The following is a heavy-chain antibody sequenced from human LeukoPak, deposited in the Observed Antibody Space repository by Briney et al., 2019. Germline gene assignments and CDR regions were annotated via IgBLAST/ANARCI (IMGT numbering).Heavy chain of an antibody. V-gene: IGHV3-48*02. J-gene: IGHJ4*02. CDR2: ISSSSSTI. CDR3: ARDRVLGSIEGFDY. Sequence: GGSLRLSCAASGFTFSSYSMNWVRQAPGKGLEWVSYISSSSSTIYYADSVKGRFTISRDKAKNSLFLQMNSLRDDDTAVYYCARDRVLGSIEGFDYWGQGTLVTVSS. CDR1: GFTFSSYS. D-gene: IGHD3-3*01.